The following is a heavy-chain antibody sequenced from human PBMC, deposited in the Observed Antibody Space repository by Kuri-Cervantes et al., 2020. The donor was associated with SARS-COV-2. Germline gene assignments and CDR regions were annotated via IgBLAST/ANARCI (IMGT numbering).Heavy chain of an antibody. CDR3: ARSCSGRSCFSDESGLDV. V-gene: IGHV1-2*02. CDR1: GYTFTGYY. J-gene: IGHJ6*02. CDR2: INPNSGDT. D-gene: IGHD2-15*01. Sequence: ASVKVSCKASGYTFTGYYMHWVRQAPGQGLEWMGWINPNSGDTNYAQKFQGTVTVTRDTSIATVFMEVSRLRSDDTAVYYCARSCSGRSCFSDESGLDVWGQGTTVTVSS.